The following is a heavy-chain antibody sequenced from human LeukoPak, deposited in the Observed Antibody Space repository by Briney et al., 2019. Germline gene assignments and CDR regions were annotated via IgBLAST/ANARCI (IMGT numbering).Heavy chain of an antibody. Sequence: GGSLRLSCAASGFTFSSYAMTWVRQAPGKGLEWVSSISGSGGSTYYADSVKGRFTISRDNAKNSLYLQMNSLRAEDTAVYYCARVISVAGYDYWGQGTLVTVSS. J-gene: IGHJ4*02. CDR3: ARVISVAGYDY. CDR2: ISGSGGST. D-gene: IGHD6-19*01. V-gene: IGHV3-23*01. CDR1: GFTFSSYA.